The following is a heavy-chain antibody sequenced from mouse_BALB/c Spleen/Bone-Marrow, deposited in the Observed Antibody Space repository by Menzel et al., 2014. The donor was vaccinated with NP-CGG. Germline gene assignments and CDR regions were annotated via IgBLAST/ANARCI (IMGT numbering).Heavy chain of an antibody. CDR2: IHPNSGNT. CDR1: GYTFTSSW. D-gene: IGHD2-1*01. CDR3: AREKIYGNYLWYFDV. J-gene: IGHJ1*01. V-gene: IGHV1S130*01. Sequence: VQLQQSGSVLVRPGASLKLSCKASGYTFTSSWMHWAKRRPGQGLEWIGEIHPNSGNTNYNEKFKGKATLTVDTSSSAAYVDLSSLTSEDSAVYYCAREKIYGNYLWYFDVWGAGTTVTVSS.